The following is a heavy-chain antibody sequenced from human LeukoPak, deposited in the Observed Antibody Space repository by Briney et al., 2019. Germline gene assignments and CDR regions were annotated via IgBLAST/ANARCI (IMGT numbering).Heavy chain of an antibody. D-gene: IGHD3-10*01. CDR1: GGSASSGSYY. J-gene: IGHJ3*02. V-gene: IGHV4-61*01. CDR2: IYYSGST. Sequence: PSETLSLTCTVSGGSASSGSYYWSWIRQPPGKGLEWIGYIYYSGSTNYNPSLKSRVTISVDTSKNQFSLKLSFVTAADTAMYYCARSDYHNSGSHTVFDAFDIWGQGTRVTVSS. CDR3: ARSDYHNSGSHTVFDAFDI.